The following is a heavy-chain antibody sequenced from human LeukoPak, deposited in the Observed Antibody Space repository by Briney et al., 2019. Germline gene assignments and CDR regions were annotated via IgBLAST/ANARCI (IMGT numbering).Heavy chain of an antibody. J-gene: IGHJ5*02. CDR2: IIPILDIP. CDR3: TRNYYGSGSSPFDP. D-gene: IGHD3-10*01. Sequence: GASVKVSCKASGYTFTGYYMHWVRQAPGQGLEWVGRIIPILDIPNYAQKFQGRVTISADKSTNTAYLELSSLRSEDTALYYCTRNYYGSGSSPFDPWGQGTLVIVSS. CDR1: GYTFTGYY. V-gene: IGHV1-69*02.